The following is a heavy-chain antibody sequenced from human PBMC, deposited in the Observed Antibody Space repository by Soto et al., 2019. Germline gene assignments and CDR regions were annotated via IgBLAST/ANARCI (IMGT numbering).Heavy chain of an antibody. J-gene: IGHJ4*02. Sequence: EVQLVESGGGLVQPGRSLRLSCAASGFTFDDHAMHWVRQAPGKGLEWVSGLNWDSGSISYADSVKGRFTISRDNAKNYLYLQMNSLRAADTALYYCAKLARGGSRRSDYWGQGTLVTVSS. D-gene: IGHD2-15*01. CDR3: AKLARGGSRRSDY. CDR2: LNWDSGSI. CDR1: GFTFDDHA. V-gene: IGHV3-9*01.